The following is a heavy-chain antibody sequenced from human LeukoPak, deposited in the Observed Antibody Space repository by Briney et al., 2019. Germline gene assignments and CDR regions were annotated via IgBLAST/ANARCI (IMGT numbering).Heavy chain of an antibody. CDR1: GGSISSYY. CDR3: ARVQRLGGKYYFDY. V-gene: IGHV4-4*07. J-gene: IGHJ4*02. CDR2: IYTSGST. Sequence: SETLSLTCTVSGGSISSYYWSWIRQPAGKGLEWIGRIYTSGSTNYNPSLKSRVTISVDKSKNQFSLKLSSVTAADTAVYYCARVQRLGGKYYFDYWGQGTLVTDSS. D-gene: IGHD3-16*01.